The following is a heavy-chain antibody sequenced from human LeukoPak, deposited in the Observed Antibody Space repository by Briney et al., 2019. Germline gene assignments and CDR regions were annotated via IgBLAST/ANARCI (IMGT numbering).Heavy chain of an antibody. Sequence: GASVKVSCKASGGTFSSYAISWVRQAPGQGLEWMGGIIPIFGTANYAQKFQGRVTITADKSTSTAYMELSSLRSEDTAVYYCARASYSGPMGSYYYYGMGVWGKGTTVTVSS. CDR3: ARASYSGPMGSYYYYGMGV. CDR2: IIPIFGTA. D-gene: IGHD1-26*01. J-gene: IGHJ6*04. V-gene: IGHV1-69*06. CDR1: GGTFSSYA.